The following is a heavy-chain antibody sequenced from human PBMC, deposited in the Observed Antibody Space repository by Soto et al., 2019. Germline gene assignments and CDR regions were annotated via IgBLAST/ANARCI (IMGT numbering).Heavy chain of an antibody. Sequence: PGESLKISCKGSGYSFTSYWIGWVRQMPGKGLEWMGIIYPGDSDTRYSPSFQGQVTISADKSISTAYLQWSSLKASDTAMYYCARLGYCRCWSGYSAPSYPFDIWGKGTMVTVSS. CDR1: GYSFTSYW. D-gene: IGHD2-15*01. CDR2: IYPGDSDT. CDR3: ARLGYCRCWSGYSAPSYPFDI. V-gene: IGHV5-51*01. J-gene: IGHJ3*02.